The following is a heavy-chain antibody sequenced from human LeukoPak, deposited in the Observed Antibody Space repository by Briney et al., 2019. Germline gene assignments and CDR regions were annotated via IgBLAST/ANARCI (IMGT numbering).Heavy chain of an antibody. D-gene: IGHD5-18*01. J-gene: IGHJ4*02. CDR3: ARAQFRRGYSYGYNY. CDR1: GGTFSSYA. CDR2: IIPILDIA. V-gene: IGHV1-69*04. Sequence: SVKVSCKASGGTFSSYAISWVRQAPGQGLEWMGRIIPILDIANYAQKFQGRVTITADKSTSTAYMELSRLRSDDTAVYYCARAQFRRGYSYGYNYWGQGTLVTVSS.